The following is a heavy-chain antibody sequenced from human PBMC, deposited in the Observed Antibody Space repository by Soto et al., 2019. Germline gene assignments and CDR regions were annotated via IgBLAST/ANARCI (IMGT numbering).Heavy chain of an antibody. CDR1: GFTFSSYG. Sequence: GGSLRLSCAASGFTFSSYGMHWVRQAPGKGLEWVAVISYDGSNKYYADSVKGRFTISRGNSKNTLYLQMNSLRAEDTAVYYCAKGSYYTDYWGQGTLVTVSS. J-gene: IGHJ4*02. CDR3: AKGSYYTDY. V-gene: IGHV3-30*18. D-gene: IGHD1-26*01. CDR2: ISYDGSNK.